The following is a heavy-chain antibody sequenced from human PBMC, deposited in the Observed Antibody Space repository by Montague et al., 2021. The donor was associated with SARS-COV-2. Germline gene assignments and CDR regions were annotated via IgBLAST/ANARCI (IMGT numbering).Heavy chain of an antibody. D-gene: IGHD3-16*01. V-gene: IGHV4-31*03. CDR3: ASFMIQAVPNY. CDR2: IFHSGTT. Sequence: TLSLTCTVSGASISSGGYYWSWIRQYPGKGLVWIGYIFHSGTTYYSLSLEIRVTMSVDTSENQFSLTLASVTAAATAVYYCASFMIQAVPNYWGQGTLVTVSS. J-gene: IGHJ4*02. CDR1: GASISSGGYY.